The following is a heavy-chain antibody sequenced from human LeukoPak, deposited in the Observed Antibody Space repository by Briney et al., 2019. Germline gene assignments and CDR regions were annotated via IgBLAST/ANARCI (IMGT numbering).Heavy chain of an antibody. CDR3: ARGGRDTAMVTPGY. CDR2: ISYDGGNK. Sequence: PGGSLRLSCAASGFTFSSYAMHWVRQAPGKGLEWVAVISYDGGNKYYADSVKGRFTISRDNSKNTLYLQMNSLRAEDTAVYYCARGGRDTAMVTPGYWGQGTLVTVSS. V-gene: IGHV3-30*04. J-gene: IGHJ4*02. CDR1: GFTFSSYA. D-gene: IGHD5-18*01.